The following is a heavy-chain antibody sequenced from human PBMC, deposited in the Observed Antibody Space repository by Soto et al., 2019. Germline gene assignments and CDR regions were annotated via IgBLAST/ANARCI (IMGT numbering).Heavy chain of an antibody. CDR2: VYYSGTT. D-gene: IGHD3-16*01. J-gene: IGHJ6*02. CDR1: GGSVSNKTYY. V-gene: IGHV4-61*01. CDR3: ARSRGRLDTRKKAYYYYGMDV. Sequence: PSETLSLACSVSGGSVSNKTYYWSWIRQPPGKRLECIGYVYYSGTTNYNPSLKSRVTISVDTSKNQFSLKLSSVTAADTAVYYCARSRGRLDTRKKAYYYYGMDVWGQGTTVTVSS.